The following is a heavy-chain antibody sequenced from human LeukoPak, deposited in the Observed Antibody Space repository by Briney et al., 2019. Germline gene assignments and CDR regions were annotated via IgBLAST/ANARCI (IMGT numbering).Heavy chain of an antibody. Sequence: FDPEDGETIYAQKFQGRVTMTEDTSTDTAYMELSSLRSEDTAVYYCATDYCSSTSCYTLDPWGQGTLVTVSS. J-gene: IGHJ5*02. CDR2: FDPEDGET. CDR3: ATDYCSSTSCYTLDP. V-gene: IGHV1-24*01. D-gene: IGHD2-2*02.